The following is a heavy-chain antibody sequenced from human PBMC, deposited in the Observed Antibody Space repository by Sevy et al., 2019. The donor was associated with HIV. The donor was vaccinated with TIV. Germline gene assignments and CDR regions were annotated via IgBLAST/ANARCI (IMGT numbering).Heavy chain of an antibody. V-gene: IGHV3-64D*06. CDR3: EKGVVHNYYGSGSPFDY. CDR2: ISSNGGST. Sequence: GGYLRLSCSASGFTFSSYAMHWVRQAPGKGLEYVSAISSNGGSTYYADSVKGRFTISRDNSKNTLYLQMRSLRAEDTAMYYSEKGVVHNYYGSGSPFDYWGQGTLVTVSS. CDR1: GFTFSSYA. D-gene: IGHD3-10*01. J-gene: IGHJ4*02.